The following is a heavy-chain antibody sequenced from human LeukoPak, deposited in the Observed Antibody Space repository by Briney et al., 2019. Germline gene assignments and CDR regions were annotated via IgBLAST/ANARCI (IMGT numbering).Heavy chain of an antibody. V-gene: IGHV3-48*01. CDR3: LRVKGIYFDF. J-gene: IGHJ4*02. CDR2: ISASGSNI. CDR1: GFPLSSYS. D-gene: IGHD1-14*01. Sequence: PGGSLRLSCAASGFPLSSYSMNWVRPAPGKGREWVSYISASGSNIYYLDSVKGRFTVSRDNAMYSLFLQMARPRAQRPAVYYCLRVKGIYFDFWGQGTDVTVSS.